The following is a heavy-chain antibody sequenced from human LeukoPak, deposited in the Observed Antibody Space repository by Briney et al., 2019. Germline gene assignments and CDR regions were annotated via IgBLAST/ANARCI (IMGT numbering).Heavy chain of an antibody. D-gene: IGHD2-2*01. Sequence: GESLKISCKGSGYSFTSYWIGWVRQTPGKGLEWMGIIYPGDSDTRYSPSFQGQVTISADKSISTAYLQRSSLKASDTAMYYCASQYCSSTSCYPYYWGQGTLVTVSS. J-gene: IGHJ4*02. CDR1: GYSFTSYW. CDR3: ASQYCSSTSCYPYY. V-gene: IGHV5-51*01. CDR2: IYPGDSDT.